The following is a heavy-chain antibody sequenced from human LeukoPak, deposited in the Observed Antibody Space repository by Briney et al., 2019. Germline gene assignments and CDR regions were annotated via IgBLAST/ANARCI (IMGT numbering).Heavy chain of an antibody. CDR2: IYYSGST. CDR1: GGSIRSSTYY. CDR3: ARHGNSGWYSWFDP. D-gene: IGHD6-19*01. J-gene: IGHJ5*02. V-gene: IGHV4-39*01. Sequence: TSETLSLTCTVSGGSIRSSTYYWGWIRQPPGKGLEWIGNIYYSGSTYYSPSLKSRVTISVDTSKNQFSLKLSSVTAADTAVYYCARHGNSGWYSWFDPWGQGTLVTVSS.